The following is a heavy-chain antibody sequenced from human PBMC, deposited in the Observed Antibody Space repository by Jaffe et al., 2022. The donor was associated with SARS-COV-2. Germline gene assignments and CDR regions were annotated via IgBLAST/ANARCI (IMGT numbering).Heavy chain of an antibody. CDR2: INHSGST. J-gene: IGHJ4*02. CDR1: GGSFSGYY. CDR3: AREGTVTSWGAFDY. Sequence: QVQLQQWGAGLLKPSETLSLTCAVYGGSFSGYYWSWIRQPPGKGLEWIGEINHSGSTNYNPSLKSRVTISVDTSKNQFSLKLSSVTAADTAVYYCAREGTVTSWGAFDYWGQGTLVTVSS. D-gene: IGHD4-17*01. V-gene: IGHV4-34*01.